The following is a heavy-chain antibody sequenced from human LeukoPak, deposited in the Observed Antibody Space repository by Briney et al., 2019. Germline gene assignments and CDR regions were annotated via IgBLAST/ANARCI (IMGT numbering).Heavy chain of an antibody. CDR1: GGSFSGYY. J-gene: IGHJ4*02. D-gene: IGHD3-10*01. CDR2: INHSGST. V-gene: IGHV4-34*01. CDR3: ARGRVRGVIIGTFGY. Sequence: SETLSLTCAVYGGSFSGYYWSWIRQPPGKGLEWIGEINHSGSTNYNPSLKSRVTISVDTSKNQFSLKLSSVTAADTAVYYCARGRVRGVIIGTFGYWGQGTLVTVSS.